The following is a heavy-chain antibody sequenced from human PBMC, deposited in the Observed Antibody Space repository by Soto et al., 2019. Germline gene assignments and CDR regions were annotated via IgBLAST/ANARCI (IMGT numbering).Heavy chain of an antibody. V-gene: IGHV1-3*04. Sequence: ASVKVSCKASGYTFTTYSIHWVRQAPGQRLEWMGWINTGNGNTKYSQKFQGRVTVSRDTSANTAYMELSSLRSEDTAVYYCARDDQGLHYWGQGTLVTVSS. CDR3: ARDDQGLHY. J-gene: IGHJ4*02. CDR2: INTGNGNT. CDR1: GYTFTTYS.